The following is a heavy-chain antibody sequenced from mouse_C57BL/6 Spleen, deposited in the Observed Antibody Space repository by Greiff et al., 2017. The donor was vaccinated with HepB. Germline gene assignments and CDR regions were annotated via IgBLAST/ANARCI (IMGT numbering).Heavy chain of an antibody. D-gene: IGHD1-1*01. V-gene: IGHV1-26*01. CDR1: GYTFTDYY. J-gene: IGHJ2*01. CDR3: ARDDYGSSYFDY. Sequence: EVQLQQSGPELVKPGDSVKISCKASGYTFTDYYMNWVKQSHGKSLEWIGDINPNNGGTSYNQKFKGKATLTVDKSSSTAYMELRSLTSEDSAVYYCARDDYGSSYFDYWGQGTTLTVSS. CDR2: INPNNGGT.